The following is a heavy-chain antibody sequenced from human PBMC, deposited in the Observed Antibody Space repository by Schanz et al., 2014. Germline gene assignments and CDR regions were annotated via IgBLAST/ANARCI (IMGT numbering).Heavy chain of an antibody. J-gene: IGHJ3*02. CDR1: GFTFSGYW. CDR2: IKLDGSEK. Sequence: EVQLVESGGGLVKPGGSLRLSCAASGFTFSGYWMSWVRQAPGEGLVWVANIKLDGSEKYYVDSVKGRFTISRDNAKNSLYLQMNSLTAEDTAVYYCTTPDYYGSGSYSDAFDIWGQGTKVTVSS. V-gene: IGHV3-7*01. D-gene: IGHD3-10*01. CDR3: TTPDYYGSGSYSDAFDI.